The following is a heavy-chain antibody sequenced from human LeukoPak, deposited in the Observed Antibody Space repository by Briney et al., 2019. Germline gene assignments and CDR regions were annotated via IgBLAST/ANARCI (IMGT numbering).Heavy chain of an antibody. CDR1: GYTFTSYC. D-gene: IGHD6-19*01. CDR3: ASEQLLAVAGTRDAFDI. CDR2: INPSGGST. V-gene: IGHV1-46*01. J-gene: IGHJ3*02. Sequence: ASVKVSCKASGYTFTSYCMHWVRQAPGQGLEWMGIINPSGGSTSYAQKFQGRVTMTRDTSTSTVYMELSSLRSEDTAVYYCASEQLLAVAGTRDAFDIWGQGTMVTVSS.